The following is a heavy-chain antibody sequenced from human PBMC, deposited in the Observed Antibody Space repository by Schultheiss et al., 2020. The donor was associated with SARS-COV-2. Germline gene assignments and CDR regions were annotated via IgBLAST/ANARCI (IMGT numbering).Heavy chain of an antibody. V-gene: IGHV1-46*01. Sequence: ASVKVSCKASGSTFTGYYMHWVRQAPGQGLEWMGIINPSGGSTSYAQKFQGRVTMTRDTSTSTVYMELRSLRSDDTAVYYCARQGRIAAAGKGSYYGMDVWGQGTTVTVSS. J-gene: IGHJ6*02. CDR3: ARQGRIAAAGKGSYYGMDV. D-gene: IGHD6-13*01. CDR1: GSTFTGYY. CDR2: INPSGGST.